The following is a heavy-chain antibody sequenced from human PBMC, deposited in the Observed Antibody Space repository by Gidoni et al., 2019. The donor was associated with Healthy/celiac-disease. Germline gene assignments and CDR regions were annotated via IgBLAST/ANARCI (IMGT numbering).Heavy chain of an antibody. D-gene: IGHD6-13*01. Sequence: VRQAPGKGLEWMGGFDPEDGETIYAQKFQGRVTMTEDTSTDTACMELSSLRSEDTAVYYCATAAGPRYYYYYYGMDVWGKGTTVTVSS. V-gene: IGHV1-24*01. CDR2: FDPEDGET. CDR3: ATAAGPRYYYYYYGMDV. J-gene: IGHJ6*04.